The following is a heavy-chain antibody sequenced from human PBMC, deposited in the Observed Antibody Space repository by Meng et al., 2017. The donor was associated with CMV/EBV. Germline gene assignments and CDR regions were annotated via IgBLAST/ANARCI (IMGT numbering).Heavy chain of an antibody. Sequence: SGPTLVKPTQTLTLTCTFSGFSLSASGMRVSWIRQPPGKALEWLARIDWDDDKFYSTSLKTRLAISKDTSKNQVVLTMTNMDPVDTATYYCARMGYYYGMDVWGQGTTVTVSS. CDR3: ARMGYYYGMDV. CDR2: IDWDDDK. V-gene: IGHV2-70D*14. CDR1: GFSLSASGMR. J-gene: IGHJ6*02.